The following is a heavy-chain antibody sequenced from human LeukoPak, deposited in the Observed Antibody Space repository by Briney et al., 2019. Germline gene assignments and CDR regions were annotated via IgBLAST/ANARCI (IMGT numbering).Heavy chain of an antibody. CDR2: MNPNSGNT. CDR1: GYTFTGYY. Sequence: ASVKVSCKASGYTFTGYYMHWVRQATGQGLEWMGWMNPNSGNTGYAQKFQGRVTMTRNTSISTAYMELSSLRSEDTAVYYCARGGYYYDSSGYYSDDPWGQGTLVTVSS. J-gene: IGHJ5*02. CDR3: ARGGYYYDSSGYYSDDP. D-gene: IGHD3-22*01. V-gene: IGHV1-8*02.